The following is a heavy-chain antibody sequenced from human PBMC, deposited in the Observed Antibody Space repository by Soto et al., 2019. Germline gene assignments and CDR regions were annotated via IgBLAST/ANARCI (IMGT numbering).Heavy chain of an antibody. Sequence: SETLSLTCAVSGVSISSSNWWSWVRQPPGKGLEGIGEIYRSGSTNYNPSLKSRVTISGDKAKNQFSLKLNSVTAADTAVHYCASGGEVNWFDTWGQGTLVTVSS. V-gene: IGHV4-4*02. J-gene: IGHJ5*02. D-gene: IGHD3-16*01. CDR3: ASGGEVNWFDT. CDR1: GVSISSSNW. CDR2: IYRSGST.